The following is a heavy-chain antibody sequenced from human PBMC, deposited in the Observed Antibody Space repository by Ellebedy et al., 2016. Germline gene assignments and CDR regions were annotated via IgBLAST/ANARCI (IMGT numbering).Heavy chain of an antibody. J-gene: IGHJ4*02. D-gene: IGHD3-22*01. CDR1: GGTFSTYI. CDR3: TREALGYSEDY. CDR2: IIPIFGTA. V-gene: IGHV1-69*13. Sequence: ASVKVSCKASGGTFSTYIINWVRQAPGQGLEWMGGIIPIFGTAHYAQKFQGRVTITADESTNTAYMELSSLRYEDTAVYYCTREALGYSEDYWGQGTLVTVSS.